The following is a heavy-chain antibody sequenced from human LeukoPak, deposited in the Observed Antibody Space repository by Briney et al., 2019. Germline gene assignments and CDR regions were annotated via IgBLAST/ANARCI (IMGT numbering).Heavy chain of an antibody. CDR2: MYYSGST. CDR3: ASCSGGSCYNYYFQH. D-gene: IGHD2-15*01. CDR1: GGSISTYC. V-gene: IGHV4-59*01. Sequence: SETLSLTCTVSGGSISTYCWSWIRQPPGKGLEWIGYMYYSGSTNYNPSLKSRVTISVDTSKNQFSLKLSSVTAADTAVYYCASCSGGSCYNYYFQHWGQGTLVTVSS. J-gene: IGHJ1*01.